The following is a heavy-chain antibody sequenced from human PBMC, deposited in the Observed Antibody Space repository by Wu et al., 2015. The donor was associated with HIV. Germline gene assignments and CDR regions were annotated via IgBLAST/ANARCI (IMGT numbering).Heavy chain of an antibody. V-gene: IGHV1-18*01. CDR2: ITIYTSGT. Sequence: QVQLVQSGAEVKKPGSSVKVSCKAPATTFSTHAVTWVRQAPGQGLEWLGWITIYTSGTKYAQKFRDRISMTTDASTSTAYLHLRRLTSDDTALYYCARGEWEESTGTLPXYTWGRGTWSPS. J-gene: IGHJ4*02. CDR1: ATTFSTHA. D-gene: IGHD1-1*01. CDR3: ARGEWEESTGTLPXYT.